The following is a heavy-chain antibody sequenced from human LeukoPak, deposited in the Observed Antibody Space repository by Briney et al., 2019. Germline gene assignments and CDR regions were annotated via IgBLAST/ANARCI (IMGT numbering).Heavy chain of an antibody. CDR3: ATKGYCSSTSCPEY. J-gene: IGHJ4*02. Sequence: PSETLSLTCTVSGGSISSYYWSWIRQPPGKGLEWIGEINHSGSTNYNPSLKSRVTISVDTSKNQFSLKLSSVTAADTAVYYCATKGYCSSTSCPEYWGQGTLVTVSS. D-gene: IGHD2-2*01. CDR1: GGSISSYY. CDR2: INHSGST. V-gene: IGHV4-34*01.